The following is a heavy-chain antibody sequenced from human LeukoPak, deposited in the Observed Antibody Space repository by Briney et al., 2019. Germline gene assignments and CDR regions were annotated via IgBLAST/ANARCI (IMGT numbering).Heavy chain of an antibody. V-gene: IGHV3-30*18. D-gene: IGHD3-10*01. Sequence: GGSLRLSCAASGFTFSSYGMHWVRQAPGKGLEWVAVISCDGSNKYYADSVKGRFTISRDNSKNTLYLQMNSLRAEDTAVYYCAKGITMVRGVMGDAFDIWGQGTMVTVSS. J-gene: IGHJ3*02. CDR1: GFTFSSYG. CDR2: ISCDGSNK. CDR3: AKGITMVRGVMGDAFDI.